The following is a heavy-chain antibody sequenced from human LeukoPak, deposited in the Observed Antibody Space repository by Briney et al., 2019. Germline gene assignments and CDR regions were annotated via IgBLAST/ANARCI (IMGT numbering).Heavy chain of an antibody. D-gene: IGHD3-9*01. Sequence: GGSLRLSCAASGFTFSSYGMSWVRQAPGKGLEWVSDISGSGGMTHYADAVKGRFTISRDNSKNTLYLQMNSLRAEDTAVYYCAKNEALRYFEWLCFFASWGQGTLVTVSS. CDR2: ISGSGGMT. J-gene: IGHJ4*02. CDR1: GFTFSSYG. V-gene: IGHV3-23*01. CDR3: AKNEALRYFEWLCFFAS.